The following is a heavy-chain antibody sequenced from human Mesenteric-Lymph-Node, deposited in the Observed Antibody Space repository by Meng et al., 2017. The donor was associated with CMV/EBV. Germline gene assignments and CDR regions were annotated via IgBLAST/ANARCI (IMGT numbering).Heavy chain of an antibody. J-gene: IGHJ6*02. CDR2: IKQDGSEK. Sequence: GGSLRLSCAASGFTFSSYWMSWVRQAPGKGLEWVANIKQDGSEKYYVDSVKGRFTISRDNAKNSLYLQMNSLRVEDTAVYYCTRDAIYRGHYYGMDVWGQGTTVTVSS. CDR1: GFTFSSYW. CDR3: TRDAIYRGHYYGMDV. D-gene: IGHD1-14*01. V-gene: IGHV3-7*01.